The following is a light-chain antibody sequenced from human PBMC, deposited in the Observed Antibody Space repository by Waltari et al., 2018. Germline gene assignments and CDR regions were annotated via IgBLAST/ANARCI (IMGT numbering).Light chain of an antibody. CDR1: SSDVGVYDY. CDR3: CSYAGNYANYV. Sequence: QTALILPRAVSRPPGQSVIISCTGASSDVGVYDYVSWYQQHPGQAPTLKIYDVNNRPSGVPDRFSGSKSVNTASLTSSGLQAEDGAEYYCCSYAGNYANYVFGTGTRLT. J-gene: IGLJ1*01. CDR2: DVN. V-gene: IGLV2-11*01.